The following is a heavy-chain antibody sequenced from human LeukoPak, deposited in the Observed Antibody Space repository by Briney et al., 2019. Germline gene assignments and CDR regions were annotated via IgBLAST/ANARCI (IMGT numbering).Heavy chain of an antibody. D-gene: IGHD4-17*01. V-gene: IGHV3-7*01. Sequence: GGSLRLSCAASGFTFSGYWMSWVRQAPGKGLEWVANIKQDGSEKYYVDSVKGRFTISRDNAKNSLYLQMNSLRAEDTAVYYCASNTVTTFDCWGQGTLVTVSS. CDR1: GFTFSGYW. CDR2: IKQDGSEK. J-gene: IGHJ4*02. CDR3: ASNTVTTFDC.